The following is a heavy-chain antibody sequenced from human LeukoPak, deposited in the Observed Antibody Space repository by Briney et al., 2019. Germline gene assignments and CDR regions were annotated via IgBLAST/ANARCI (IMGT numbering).Heavy chain of an antibody. Sequence: GGSLRLSCAVSGFTFSSYAMTWVRQAPGKGLEWVSSISSSSSYIYYADSVKGRFTISRDNAKNSLYLQMNSLRAEDTAVYYCARDAPYYGSGSYDYWGQGTLVTVSS. D-gene: IGHD3-10*01. V-gene: IGHV3-21*01. J-gene: IGHJ4*02. CDR1: GFTFSSYA. CDR2: ISSSSSYI. CDR3: ARDAPYYGSGSYDY.